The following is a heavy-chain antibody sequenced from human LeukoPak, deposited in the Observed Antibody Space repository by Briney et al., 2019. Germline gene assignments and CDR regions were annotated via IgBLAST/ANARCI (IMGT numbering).Heavy chain of an antibody. CDR3: ARRAVGATPYFDY. D-gene: IGHD1-26*01. V-gene: IGHV4-39*01. CDR1: GGSLSSSSYY. CDR2: IYYSGTT. Sequence: SETLSLTCTVSGGSLSSSSYYWGWVRQPPGTGMEWLGSIYYSGTTYYTPSLKSRVTISVDTSKNQFSLKLSSVTAADTAVYYCARRAVGATPYFDYWGQGTLVTVSS. J-gene: IGHJ4*02.